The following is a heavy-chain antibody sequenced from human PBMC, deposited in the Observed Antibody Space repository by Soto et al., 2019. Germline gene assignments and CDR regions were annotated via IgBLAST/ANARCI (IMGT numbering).Heavy chain of an antibody. V-gene: IGHV3-15*07. Sequence: GGSLRLSCAASGFTFSNAWINWVRQAPGKGQEWVGRIKSKTDGGTTDYAAPVKGRFTISRDDSKNTLYLQMKSQKTEDTAVYYCSTGSEYYDSHLYWVPPEPFDIWGQGTMVTVSS. CDR2: IKSKTDGGTT. CDR3: STGSEYYDSHLYWVPPEPFDI. CDR1: GFTFSNAW. J-gene: IGHJ3*02. D-gene: IGHD3-22*01.